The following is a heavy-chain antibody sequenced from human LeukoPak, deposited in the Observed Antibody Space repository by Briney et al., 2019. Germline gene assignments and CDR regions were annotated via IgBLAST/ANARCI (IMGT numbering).Heavy chain of an antibody. V-gene: IGHV3-23*01. CDR1: GFTFSSYA. Sequence: GGSLRLSCAASGFTFSSYAMSWVRQAPGKGLEWVSAISGSGGSTYYADSVKGRFTISRDNSKNTLYPQMNSLRAEDTAVYYCAIPIVVVPAAKNGHAFDIWGQGTMVTVSS. CDR3: AIPIVVVPAAKNGHAFDI. J-gene: IGHJ3*02. D-gene: IGHD2-2*01. CDR2: ISGSGGST.